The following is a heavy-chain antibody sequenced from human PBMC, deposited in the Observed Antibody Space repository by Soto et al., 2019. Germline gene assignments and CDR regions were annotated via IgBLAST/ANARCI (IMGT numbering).Heavy chain of an antibody. Sequence: QVQLVQSGAEVKKPWASVKVSCKASGYTFTSYGISWVRQAPGQVLEWMGWISVYNGNTNYAQKLQGRVSMTTDTSTSTAYMELRSLRSDDTAVYYCARVQNNVVLTSNSWFDPWGQGTLVTVSS. D-gene: IGHD2-21*02. CDR1: GYTFTSYG. CDR3: ARVQNNVVLTSNSWFDP. V-gene: IGHV1-18*01. CDR2: ISVYNGNT. J-gene: IGHJ5*02.